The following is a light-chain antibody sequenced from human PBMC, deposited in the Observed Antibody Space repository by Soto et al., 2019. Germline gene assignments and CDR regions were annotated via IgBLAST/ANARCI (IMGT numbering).Light chain of an antibody. CDR2: GAS. V-gene: IGKV3-20*01. J-gene: IGKJ5*01. CDR3: QHYAGGSRIT. CDR1: QSVSNNY. Sequence: EIVLTQSPGTLSLSPGERATLSCRASQSVSNNYLAWYQQKPGQAPRLLIYGASSRATDIPDRFSGSGFGTDFTLTISRLEPEDFALYYCQHYAGGSRITFGQGTRLEIK.